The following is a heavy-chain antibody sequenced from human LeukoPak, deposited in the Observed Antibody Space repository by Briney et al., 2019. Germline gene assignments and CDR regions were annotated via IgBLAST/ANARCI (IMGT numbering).Heavy chain of an antibody. D-gene: IGHD2-15*01. CDR2: IIPIFGTA. CDR3: ARGCSGGSCYSFIDYYYYMDV. J-gene: IGHJ6*03. V-gene: IGHV1-69*13. CDR1: AGTFSSYA. Sequence: GASVKVSCKASAGTFSSYAISWVRQPPGQGLEWMGAIIPIFGTANYAQKFQGRVSITADESTSTAYMELSSLRSEDTAVYYCARGCSGGSCYSFIDYYYYMDVWGKGTTVTVSS.